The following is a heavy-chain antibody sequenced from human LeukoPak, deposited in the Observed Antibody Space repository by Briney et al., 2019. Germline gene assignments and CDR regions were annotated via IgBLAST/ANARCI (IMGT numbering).Heavy chain of an antibody. Sequence: PGGSLRLSCAASGFSFSSQGMHWVRQAPGEGLKWVAVISIDGVYKYYADSVKGRFIISRDNSKNTLYLQMNSLRAEDTAVYYCAKDIWDSSSWYGSFDYWGQGTLVTVSS. CDR2: ISIDGVYK. J-gene: IGHJ4*02. CDR1: GFSFSSQG. D-gene: IGHD6-13*01. V-gene: IGHV3-30*18. CDR3: AKDIWDSSSWYGSFDY.